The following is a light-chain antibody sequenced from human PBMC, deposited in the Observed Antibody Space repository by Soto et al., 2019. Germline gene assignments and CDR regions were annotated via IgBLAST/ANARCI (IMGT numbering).Light chain of an antibody. CDR3: QQYGSSSYT. CDR2: GAS. V-gene: IGKV3-20*01. CDR1: QSISNSY. Sequence: EIVLTQSPGTLSLSPGQRATLSCRASQSISNSYLAWYQQKPGQAPRLLIYGASSRATGIPDRFSGGGSGTDFTLTISRLEPEDFAVYYCQQYGSSSYTFGQGTKLEIK. J-gene: IGKJ2*01.